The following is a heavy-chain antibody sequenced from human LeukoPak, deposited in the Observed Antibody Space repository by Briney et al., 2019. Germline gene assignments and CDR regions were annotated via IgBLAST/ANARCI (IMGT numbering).Heavy chain of an antibody. Sequence: SETLSLTCTVSGGSISNYYWSWIRQPPGKELEWVGYVSYSGSTNYNPSLKSRVTISVDTSKNQFSLKLSSVTAADTAVYYCARVAVRGGGFDYWGQGTLVTVSS. CDR1: GGSISNYY. D-gene: IGHD3-10*01. V-gene: IGHV4-59*13. CDR3: ARVAVRGGGFDY. CDR2: VSYSGST. J-gene: IGHJ4*02.